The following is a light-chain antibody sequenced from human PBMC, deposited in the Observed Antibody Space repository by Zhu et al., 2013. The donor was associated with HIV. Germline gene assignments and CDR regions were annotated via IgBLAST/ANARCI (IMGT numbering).Light chain of an antibody. J-gene: IGKJ2*01. Sequence: EIVLTQSPGTLSLSPGERATLSCRASQSVSSSYLAWYQQKPGQAPRLLIYDASSRATGIPDRFSGSGSGTDFTLTISRLEPEDFAVYYCQQYGSSFISFGQETKLEIK. CDR2: DAS. CDR3: QQYGSSFIS. CDR1: QSVSSSY. V-gene: IGKV3-20*01.